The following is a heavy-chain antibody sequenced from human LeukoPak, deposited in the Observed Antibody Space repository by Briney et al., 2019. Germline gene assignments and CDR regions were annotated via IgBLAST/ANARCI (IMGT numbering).Heavy chain of an antibody. D-gene: IGHD3-10*01. CDR1: GYTFTNYG. CDR2: ISAYNGDT. CDR3: ARDNPYYFLY. Sequence: ASVKVSCKASGYTFTNYGIRWVRQAPGQGLEWMGWISAYNGDTKYAQKFQGRVTMTTDTSTRTAFMELRSLRSDDTAVYYCARDNPYYFLYWGQGTLATVSS. V-gene: IGHV1-18*01. J-gene: IGHJ4*02.